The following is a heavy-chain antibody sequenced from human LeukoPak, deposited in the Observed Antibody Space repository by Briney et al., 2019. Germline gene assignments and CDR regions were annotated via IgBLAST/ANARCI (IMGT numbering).Heavy chain of an antibody. CDR1: GFTFSSYW. CDR2: IKQDGSEK. CDR3: VRDRYDILTGYNDAFDI. V-gene: IGHV3-7*01. J-gene: IGHJ3*02. Sequence: GGSLRLSCATSGFTFSSYWMSWVRQAPGKGLEWVANIKQDGSEKNYVDSVKGRFTTSRDNAKNSLYLQMNSLRAEDTAVYYCVRDRYDILTGYNDAFDIWGQGTMVTVSS. D-gene: IGHD3-9*01.